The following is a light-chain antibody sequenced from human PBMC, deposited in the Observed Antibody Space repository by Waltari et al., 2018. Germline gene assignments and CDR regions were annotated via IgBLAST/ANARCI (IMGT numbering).Light chain of an antibody. CDR1: QSVYNF. CDR2: EAS. Sequence: EVVLTQSPATLSLSPGERATLSCRASQSVYNFLAWYQQKTGQAPRLLIYEASQRATGIPARFSGSGSGTDFTLTISNLEPEDVAVYYCQQRANWPPLTXGGGTKVEIK. J-gene: IGKJ4*01. V-gene: IGKV3-11*01. CDR3: QQRANWPPLT.